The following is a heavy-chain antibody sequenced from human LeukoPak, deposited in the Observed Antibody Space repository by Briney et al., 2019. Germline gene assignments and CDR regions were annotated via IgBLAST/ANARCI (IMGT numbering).Heavy chain of an antibody. CDR1: GFTFSSYW. CDR2: ISSNGVST. V-gene: IGHV3-64*01. CDR3: ARGRIAAAGKILDY. Sequence: EGALRLSCAASGFTFSSYWMSWVRQAPGKGLECVSFISSNGVSTYYANSVKGRFTISRDNSKNTLYLQMGSLRAEDMAVYYCARGRIAAAGKILDYWGQGTLVTVSS. D-gene: IGHD6-13*01. J-gene: IGHJ4*02.